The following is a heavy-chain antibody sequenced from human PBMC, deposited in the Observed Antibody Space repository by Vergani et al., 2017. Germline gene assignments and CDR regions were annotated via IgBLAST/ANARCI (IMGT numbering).Heavy chain of an antibody. CDR1: GGSFSGYY. D-gene: IGHD3-9*01. J-gene: IGHJ4*02. CDR3: ARRSGIVYDIFSGTQYFFDF. Sequence: QVQLQQWGAGLLKPSETLSLTCAVYGGSFSGYYWNWIRQPPGKGLEWIGEINDSGGTNYNPSLKSRVTISLDTSNNHFSLRLNSLTAADTAVYYCARRSGIVYDIFSGTQYFFDFWGQGTLVTVSS. V-gene: IGHV4-34*01. CDR2: INDSGGT.